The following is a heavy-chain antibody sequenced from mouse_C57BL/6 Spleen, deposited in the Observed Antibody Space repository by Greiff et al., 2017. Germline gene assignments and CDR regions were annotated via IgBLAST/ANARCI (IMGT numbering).Heavy chain of an antibody. CDR1: GFTFSDYY. V-gene: IGHV5-12*01. J-gene: IGHJ3*01. D-gene: IGHD2-3*01. Sequence: DVMLVESGGGLVQPGGSLKLSCAASGFTFSDYYMYWVRQTPEKRLEWVAYISNGGGSTYYPDTVKGRFTISRDNAKNTLFLQMSRLKSEDTAMYYCARLQIYDGYYSFAYWGQGTLVTVSA. CDR2: ISNGGGST. CDR3: ARLQIYDGYYSFAY.